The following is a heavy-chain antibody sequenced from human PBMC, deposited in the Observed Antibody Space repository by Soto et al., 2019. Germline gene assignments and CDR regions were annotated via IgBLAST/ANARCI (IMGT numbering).Heavy chain of an antibody. CDR1: GGTFSSYT. CDR2: IIPILGIA. CDR3: ASTMVRGVISGYYYMDV. Sequence: QVQLVQSGAEVKKPGSSVKVSCKASGGTFSSYTISWVRQAPGQGLEWMGRIIPILGIANYAQKFQGRVTITADKSTSTAHMELSSLRSEDTAVYYCASTMVRGVISGYYYMDVWGKGTTVTVSS. D-gene: IGHD3-10*01. J-gene: IGHJ6*03. V-gene: IGHV1-69*02.